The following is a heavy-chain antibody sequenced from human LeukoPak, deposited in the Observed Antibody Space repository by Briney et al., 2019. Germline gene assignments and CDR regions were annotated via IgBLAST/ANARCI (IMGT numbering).Heavy chain of an antibody. Sequence: PSETLSLTCTVSGGSISSSSYYWGWIRQPPGKGLEWIGRIYTSGSTNYNPSLKSRVTISVDTSKNQFSLKLSSVTAADTAVYYRASGGYCGGDCYFYYWGQGTLVTVSS. CDR2: IYTSGST. CDR3: ASGGYCGGDCYFYY. D-gene: IGHD2-21*02. CDR1: GGSISSSSYY. J-gene: IGHJ4*02. V-gene: IGHV4-61*02.